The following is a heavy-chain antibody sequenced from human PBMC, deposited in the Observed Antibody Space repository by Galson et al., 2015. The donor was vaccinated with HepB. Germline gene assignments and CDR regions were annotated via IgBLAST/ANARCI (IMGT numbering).Heavy chain of an antibody. V-gene: IGHV3-11*06. D-gene: IGHD2-15*01. Sequence: SLRLSCAASGFTFSDYYMSWIRQAPGKGLEWVSYISSSSSYTNYADSVKGRFTISRDNAKNSLYLQMNSLRAEDTAVYYCARFGAATYHDAFDIWGQGTMVTVSS. J-gene: IGHJ3*02. CDR1: GFTFSDYY. CDR3: ARFGAATYHDAFDI. CDR2: ISSSSSYT.